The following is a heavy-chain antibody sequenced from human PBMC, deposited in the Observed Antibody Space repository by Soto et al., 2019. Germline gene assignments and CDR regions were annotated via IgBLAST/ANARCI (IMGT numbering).Heavy chain of an antibody. J-gene: IGHJ6*02. CDR3: ARAEGDFGSGYRFYYYYGMDG. CDR1: GGSISSSSYY. V-gene: IGHV4-39*07. Sequence: PSETLSLTCTVSGGSISSSSYYWGWIRQPPGKGLEWIGSIYYSGSTYYNPSLKSRVTISVDTSKNQFSLKLSSVTAADTAVYYCARAEGDFGSGYRFYYYYGMDGWGQGTTVTFSS. CDR2: IYYSGST. D-gene: IGHD3-3*01.